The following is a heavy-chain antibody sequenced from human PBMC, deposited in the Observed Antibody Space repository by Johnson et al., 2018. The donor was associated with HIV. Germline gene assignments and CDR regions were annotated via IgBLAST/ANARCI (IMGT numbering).Heavy chain of an antibody. V-gene: IGHV3-9*01. J-gene: IGHJ3*02. D-gene: IGHD6-19*01. CDR2: ISWNSGSI. CDR1: AFTISNHA. CDR3: ARDPPGATGIPVAEDAFDI. Sequence: VQLVESGGGLVQPGGSLRLACAASAFTISNHAMHWVRQAPGQGLEWVSGISWNSGSIGYADSVKCRFTITSDNAKNSLYLQMNSLRAEDTSFYYCARDPPGATGIPVAEDAFDIWGQGTMVTVSS.